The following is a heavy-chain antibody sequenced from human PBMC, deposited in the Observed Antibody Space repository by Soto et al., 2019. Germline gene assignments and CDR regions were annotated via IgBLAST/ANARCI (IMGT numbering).Heavy chain of an antibody. J-gene: IGHJ4*02. CDR1: GGSFSGYY. V-gene: IGHV4-34*01. D-gene: IGHD2-8*02. CDR2: INHSGST. Sequence: QVQLQQWGAGLLKPSETLSLTCAVYGGSFSGYYWTWIRQPPGTGLEWIGEINHSGSTNYNPSLKSRVTISVDTSKLPFSLKLTSVTAADTAVYYCAGDKITGLFAYWGQGTLVTVSS. CDR3: AGDKITGLFAY.